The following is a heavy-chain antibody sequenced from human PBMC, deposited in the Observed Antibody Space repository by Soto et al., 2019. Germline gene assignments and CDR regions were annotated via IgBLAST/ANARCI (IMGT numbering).Heavy chain of an antibody. CDR3: AKDIVPDTAMVRYYYGMDV. CDR1: GFTFDDYA. Sequence: PGGSLRLSCAASGFTFDDYAMHWVRQAPGKGLEWVSLISWDGGSTYYADSVKGRFTISRDNSKNSLYLQMNSLRAEDTALYYCAKDIVPDTAMVRYYYGMDVWGQGTTVTVS. J-gene: IGHJ6*02. V-gene: IGHV3-43D*04. CDR2: ISWDGGST. D-gene: IGHD5-18*01.